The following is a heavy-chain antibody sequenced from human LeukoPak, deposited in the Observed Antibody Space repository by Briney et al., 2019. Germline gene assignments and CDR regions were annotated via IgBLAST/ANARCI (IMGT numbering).Heavy chain of an antibody. CDR2: MYLSGTT. D-gene: IGHD1-26*01. CDR1: GDSINSLDL. CDR3: AKGGTGTYSSWPFDY. Sequence: SETLSLTCTVSGDSINSLDLWSWVRQPPGKGLEWIGEMYLSGTTHSNPSVKSRVTISIDKSKNQFSLNLSSVTAADTAVYYCAKGGTGTYSSWPFDYWGQGTLVTVSS. V-gene: IGHV4-4*02. J-gene: IGHJ4*02.